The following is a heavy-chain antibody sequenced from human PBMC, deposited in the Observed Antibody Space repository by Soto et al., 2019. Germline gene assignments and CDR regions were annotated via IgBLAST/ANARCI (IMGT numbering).Heavy chain of an antibody. J-gene: IGHJ4*02. Sequence: EVQLLESGVGLVQPGGSLRLSCAASGFTFSSYAMSLVRQAPGKGLEWVSAISGSGGSTYYADSVKGRFTISRDNYKNTLYLQMNSLRAEDTDVYYCAKAHLPRMITLGGTDYWGQGTLVTVS. CDR1: GFTFSSYA. CDR3: AKAHLPRMITLGGTDY. CDR2: ISGSGGST. D-gene: IGHD3-16*01. V-gene: IGHV3-23*01.